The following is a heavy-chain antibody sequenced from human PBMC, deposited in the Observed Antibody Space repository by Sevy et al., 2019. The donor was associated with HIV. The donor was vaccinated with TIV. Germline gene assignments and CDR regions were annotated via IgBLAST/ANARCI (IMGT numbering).Heavy chain of an antibody. CDR2: ISCNSGSI. CDR3: ANVPHGDYDYWYFDL. Sequence: GGSLRLSCAASGFTFDDYAMHWVRQAPGKGLEWVSGISCNSGSIGYADSVKGRFTISRDNAKNSLYLQMNSLRAEDTALYYCANVPHGDYDYWYFDLWGRGTLVTVSS. J-gene: IGHJ2*01. V-gene: IGHV3-9*01. D-gene: IGHD4-17*01. CDR1: GFTFDDYA.